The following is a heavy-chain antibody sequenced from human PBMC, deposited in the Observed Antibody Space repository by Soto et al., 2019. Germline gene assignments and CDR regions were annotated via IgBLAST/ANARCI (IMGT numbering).Heavy chain of an antibody. D-gene: IGHD1-20*01. V-gene: IGHV1-69*08. Sequence: SVKVSCKVSGGAFTNYSLNWVRHAPGRGLEWLGGTIPLHNTSNYSLKLLGRGSVTADISSNTVYMHLSGLTSDDTATYYCAIWSNWNPLYYRGMDVWGQGTTVTVSS. CDR1: GGAFTNYS. CDR3: AIWSNWNPLYYRGMDV. CDR2: TIPLHNTS. J-gene: IGHJ6*02.